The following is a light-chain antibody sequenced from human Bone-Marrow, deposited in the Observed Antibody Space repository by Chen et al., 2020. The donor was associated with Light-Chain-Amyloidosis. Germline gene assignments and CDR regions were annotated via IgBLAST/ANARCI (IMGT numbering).Light chain of an antibody. J-gene: IGLJ2*01. CDR2: RDT. Sequence: SYELTQPPSVSVSPGQTARITCSGDDLPTKYAYWYQQKPGQAPVRGIHRDTERPSGISERFSGSSSGTTATLTISGVQAEDVADYHCQSADSSGTYEVIFGGGTKLTVL. V-gene: IGLV3-25*03. CDR1: DLPTKY. CDR3: QSADSSGTYEVI.